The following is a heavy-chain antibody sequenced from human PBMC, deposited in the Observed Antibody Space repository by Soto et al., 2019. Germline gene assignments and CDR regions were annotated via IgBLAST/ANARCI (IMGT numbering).Heavy chain of an antibody. CDR3: ARLDGYSGYALYYYYYMDV. CDR2: IYYSGST. Sequence: SETLSLTCTVSGGSISSYYWSWIRQPPGKGLEWIGYIYYSGSTNYNPSLKSRVTISVDTSKNQFSLKLSSVTAADTAVYYCARLDGYSGYALYYYYYMDVWGKGTTVTVSS. D-gene: IGHD5-12*01. J-gene: IGHJ6*03. CDR1: GGSISSYY. V-gene: IGHV4-59*08.